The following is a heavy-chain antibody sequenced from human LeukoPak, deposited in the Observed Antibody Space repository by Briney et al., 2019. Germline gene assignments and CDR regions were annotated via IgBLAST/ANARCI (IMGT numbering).Heavy chain of an antibody. V-gene: IGHV3-30-3*01. CDR3: ARVLEVATNFDY. CDR1: GFTFSSYA. D-gene: IGHD5-24*01. CDR2: ISYDGSNK. J-gene: IGHJ4*02. Sequence: GGSLRLSCAASGFTFSSYAMHWVRQAPGKGLEWVAVISYDGSNKYYADSVKGRFTISRDNSKNTLYLQMNSLRAEDTAVYYCARVLEVATNFDYWGQGTLVTVSS.